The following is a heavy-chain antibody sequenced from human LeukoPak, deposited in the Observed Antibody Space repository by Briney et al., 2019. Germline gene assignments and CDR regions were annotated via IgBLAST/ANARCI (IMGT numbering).Heavy chain of an antibody. CDR2: IRSKADNYAT. Sequence: GESLKISSAASGFTFSGSAIHWVRQASGKGLEWVGRIRSKADNYATAYAASVTGRFTISRDDSRNTAYLQMNSLQTEDTAVYYCTRLRAAGSGAYYYYGLDVWGQGTTVTVSS. CDR1: GFTFSGSA. V-gene: IGHV3-73*01. J-gene: IGHJ6*02. CDR3: TRLRAAGSGAYYYYGLDV. D-gene: IGHD6-13*01.